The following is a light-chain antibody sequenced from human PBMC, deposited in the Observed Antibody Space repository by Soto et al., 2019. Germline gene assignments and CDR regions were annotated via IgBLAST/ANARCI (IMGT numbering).Light chain of an antibody. Sequence: DVQLTQSPSTLSASVGDRVAITCQASLSIVNYLNWFQQRPGKAPQLLISDASHLEPGVPSRFSGQRSGTDFTLIISSLRPEDFATYYCQQYEKLPLTFGGGTRVEV. CDR3: QQYEKLPLT. CDR2: DAS. V-gene: IGKV1-33*01. J-gene: IGKJ4*01. CDR1: LSIVNY.